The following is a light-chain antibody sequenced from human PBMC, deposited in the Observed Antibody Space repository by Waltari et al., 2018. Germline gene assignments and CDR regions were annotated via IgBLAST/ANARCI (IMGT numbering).Light chain of an antibody. Sequence: QLVLTQSPSASASLGASVKLTCTLSSGHSSNVIAWLQQHPEKGPRYLMKVNSDGSHSKGDEIPDRFSGSSSGAARYLTISNLQSEDAADYYCQTGGHGTWVFGGGTKLTVL. CDR3: QTGGHGTWV. CDR2: VNSDGSH. CDR1: SGHSSNV. V-gene: IGLV4-69*01. J-gene: IGLJ3*02.